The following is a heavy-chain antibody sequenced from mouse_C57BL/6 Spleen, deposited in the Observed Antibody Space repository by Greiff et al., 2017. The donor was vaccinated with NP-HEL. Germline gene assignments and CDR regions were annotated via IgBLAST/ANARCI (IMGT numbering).Heavy chain of an antibody. J-gene: IGHJ4*01. CDR3: ARSAFHPYAMDY. CDR1: GYTFTSYW. Sequence: QVQLKQPGAELVKPGASVKLSCKASGYTFTSYWMHWVKQRPGRGLEWIGRIDPNSGGTKYNEKFKSKATLTVDKPSSTVYMQLSSLTSEDSAVYYCARSAFHPYAMDYWGQGTSVTVSS. V-gene: IGHV1-72*01. D-gene: IGHD6-1*01. CDR2: IDPNSGGT.